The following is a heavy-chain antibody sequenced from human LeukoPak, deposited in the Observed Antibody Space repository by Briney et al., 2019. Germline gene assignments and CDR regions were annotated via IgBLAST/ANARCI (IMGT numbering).Heavy chain of an antibody. CDR3: ARGSPTYYYDSSGYCY. CDR1: GYTFTSYA. V-gene: IGHV1-3*01. J-gene: IGHJ4*02. CDR2: INAGNGNT. D-gene: IGHD3-22*01. Sequence: ASVKVSCKASGYTFTSYAMHWVRQAPGQRLEWMGWINAGNGNTKYSQKFQGRVTITRDTSASTAYMELSSLRSEDTAVYYCARGSPTYYYDSSGYCYWGQGTLVTVSS.